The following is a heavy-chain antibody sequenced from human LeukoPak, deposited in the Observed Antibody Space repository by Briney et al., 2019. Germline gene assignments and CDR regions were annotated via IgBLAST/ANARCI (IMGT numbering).Heavy chain of an antibody. CDR2: IYHSGST. Sequence: SETLSLTCAVPGGSISSGGYSWSWIRQPPGKGLEWIGYIYHSGSTYYNPSLKSRVTISVDRSKNQFSLKLSSVTAADTAVYYCASAVGQMLLAWFDPWGQGTLVTVSS. V-gene: IGHV4-30-2*01. D-gene: IGHD2-8*01. J-gene: IGHJ5*02. CDR1: GGSISSGGYS. CDR3: ASAVGQMLLAWFDP.